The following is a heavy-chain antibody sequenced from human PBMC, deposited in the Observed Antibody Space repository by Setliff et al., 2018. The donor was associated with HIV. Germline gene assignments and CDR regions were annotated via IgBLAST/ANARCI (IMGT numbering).Heavy chain of an antibody. J-gene: IGHJ4*02. Sequence: SETLSLTCAVYGGSFSGFHWSWIRQPPGKGLEWIGEINHSGSTTYNPSLKSRVTISVDTSKNHFSLKLSSVTAADTAVYYCANFLPDTAAAGPRFDYWGQGTLVTV. CDR1: GGSFSGFH. V-gene: IGHV4-34*01. CDR3: ANFLPDTAAAGPRFDY. CDR2: INHSGST. D-gene: IGHD6-13*01.